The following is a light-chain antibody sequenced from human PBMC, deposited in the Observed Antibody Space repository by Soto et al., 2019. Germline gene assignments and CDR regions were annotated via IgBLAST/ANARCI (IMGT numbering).Light chain of an antibody. CDR2: AAS. CDR1: QSISSY. V-gene: IGKV1-39*01. Sequence: DIQMTQSPSSLSASVGDRVTITCRSSQSISSYLNWYQQKPGKAPKLLIYAASTLQSGVPSRFSGSGSGTDFTLTISSLQPEDFATYYGQQSYSTPPEITFGQGTRLEIK. CDR3: QQSYSTPPEIT. J-gene: IGKJ5*01.